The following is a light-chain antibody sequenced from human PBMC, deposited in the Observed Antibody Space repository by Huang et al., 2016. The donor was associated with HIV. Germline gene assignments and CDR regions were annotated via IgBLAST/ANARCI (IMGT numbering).Light chain of an antibody. J-gene: IGKJ1*01. V-gene: IGKV3-11*01. Sequence: DIVLTQSPATLSLSPGERATLSCRAGQSVGSYLAWYQQTPGPAPRLLVSDASHRATGIPARFSGSGSGTDFTLTISSLEPEDFAVYYCHQHSSWPGTFGQGTRVEIK. CDR2: DAS. CDR1: QSVGSY. CDR3: HQHSSWPGT.